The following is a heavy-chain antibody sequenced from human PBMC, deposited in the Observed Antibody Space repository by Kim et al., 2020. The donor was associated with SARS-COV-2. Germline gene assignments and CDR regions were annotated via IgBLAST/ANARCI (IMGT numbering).Heavy chain of an antibody. CDR1: GGSFSGYY. D-gene: IGHD6-13*01. J-gene: IGHJ2*01. CDR2: INHSGST. V-gene: IGHV4-34*01. CDR3: ASLKGYSSSWRYWYFDL. Sequence: SETLSLTCAVYGGSFSGYYWSWIRQPPGKGLEWIGEINHSGSTNYNPSLKSRVTISVDTSKNQFSLKLSSVTAADTAGYYCASLKGYSSSWRYWYFDLWG.